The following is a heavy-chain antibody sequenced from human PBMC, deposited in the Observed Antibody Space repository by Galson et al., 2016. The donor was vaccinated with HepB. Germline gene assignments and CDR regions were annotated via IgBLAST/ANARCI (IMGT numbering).Heavy chain of an antibody. CDR3: ARVLARTLAAAGKVGWFDP. J-gene: IGHJ5*02. V-gene: IGHV1-3*01. CDR2: INGGDGDT. Sequence: SVKVSCKASGYSFTTNAMHWVRQAPGQKLEWMGWINGGDGDTNYSQKFQDRVTFTRDTSASTVYMELSSLRSEDTAVYYCARVLARTLAAAGKVGWFDPWGQGTLVAVSP. D-gene: IGHD6-13*01. CDR1: GYSFTTNA.